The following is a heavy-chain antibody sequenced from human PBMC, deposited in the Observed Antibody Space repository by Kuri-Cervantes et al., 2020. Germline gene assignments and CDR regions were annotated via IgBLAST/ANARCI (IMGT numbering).Heavy chain of an antibody. CDR3: ARAHCGGDCYPPWYFDL. Sequence: SETLSLTCTVSGGSISSYYWSWIRQPPGKGLEWIGYIYYSGSTNYNPSLKSRVTISVDTFKNQFSLKLSSVTAADTAVYYCARAHCGGDCYPPWYFDLWGRGTLVTVSS. CDR1: GGSISSYY. V-gene: IGHV4-59*01. J-gene: IGHJ2*01. CDR2: IYYSGST. D-gene: IGHD2-21*02.